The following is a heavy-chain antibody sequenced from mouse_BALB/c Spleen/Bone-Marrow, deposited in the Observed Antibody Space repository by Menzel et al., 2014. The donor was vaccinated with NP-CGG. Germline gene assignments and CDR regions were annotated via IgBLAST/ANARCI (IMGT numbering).Heavy chain of an antibody. CDR1: GYNFTSYW. CDR3: ARFSQLGLLAY. Sequence: VQLQQSGAELVKPGTSVKLSCKASGYNFTSYWINWVKLRLGQGLEWIGDIYPGSGSTNYNEKFKSKATLTVDTSSSTAYIQLSSLASEDSALYYCARFSQLGLLAYWGQGTLVTVSA. D-gene: IGHD3-1*01. V-gene: IGHV1-55*01. J-gene: IGHJ3*01. CDR2: IYPGSGST.